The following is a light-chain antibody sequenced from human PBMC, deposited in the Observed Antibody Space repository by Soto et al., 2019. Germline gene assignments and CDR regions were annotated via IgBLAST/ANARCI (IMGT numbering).Light chain of an antibody. CDR2: AAS. CDR3: QQSYSTPPQYT. CDR1: QSISSY. J-gene: IGKJ2*01. V-gene: IGKV1-39*01. Sequence: DIQMTQSPSSLSASVGDRVTITCRASQSISSYLNWYQQKPGKAPKLLIYAASSLQSGVPSRFSCRGSGNYFTPHLRNLQPEEFATYYCQQSYSTPPQYTFGQGTKLEIK.